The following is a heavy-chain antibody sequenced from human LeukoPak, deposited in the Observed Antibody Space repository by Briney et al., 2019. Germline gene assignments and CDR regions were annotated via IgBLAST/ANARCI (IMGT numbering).Heavy chain of an antibody. CDR1: GFAFSNYA. Sequence: GGSLRLSCDSSGFAFSNYAMSWFRQAPGKGLEWVSSIGAGAESTYYADSVKGRFTVSRDNSENTLYLQMNSLRADDTAIYYCAKDSGKYSDDYWGQGTLVTVS. V-gene: IGHV3-23*01. D-gene: IGHD1-26*01. J-gene: IGHJ4*02. CDR3: AKDSGKYSDDY. CDR2: IGAGAEST.